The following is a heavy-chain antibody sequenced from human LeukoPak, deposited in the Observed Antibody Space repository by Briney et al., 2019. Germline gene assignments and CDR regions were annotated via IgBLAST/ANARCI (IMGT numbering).Heavy chain of an antibody. D-gene: IGHD3-16*01. J-gene: IGHJ1*01. CDR1: GFTVMTNY. CDR2: IYNGGNT. V-gene: IGHV3-66*01. Sequence: GGSLRLSCAASGFTVMTNYMSWVRQAPGKGLEWVSVIYNGGNTYHTDSVKGRFTISRDNSKNTLYLQMNSLRAEDTAVYYCARDAGMIAYFQHWGQGTLVTVSS. CDR3: ARDAGMIAYFQH.